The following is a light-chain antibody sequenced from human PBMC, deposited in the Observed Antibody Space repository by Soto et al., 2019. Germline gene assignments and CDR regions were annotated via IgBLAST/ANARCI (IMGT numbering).Light chain of an antibody. Sequence: QSVLTQPASLSGSPGQSITISCTGTSIDVGAYDFVSWYQQHPGKAPKLMIFEVSNRPSGVSNRFSGSKSVNTATLTISGLQAEDEADYYCSSYTSSSTRVFGTGTKVTVL. J-gene: IGLJ1*01. CDR2: EVS. CDR3: SSYTSSSTRV. V-gene: IGLV2-14*03. CDR1: SIDVGAYDF.